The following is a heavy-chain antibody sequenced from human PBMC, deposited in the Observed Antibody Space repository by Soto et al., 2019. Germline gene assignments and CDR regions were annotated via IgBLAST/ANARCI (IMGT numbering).Heavy chain of an antibody. V-gene: IGHV1-18*03. D-gene: IGHD1-26*01. CDR2: ISAYNGNT. CDR3: ARDRRIDAATGGPGGY. Sequence: QVQLVESGAEVKKPGASVKVSCKASGYTFTSYGISWVRQAPGQGLEWMGWISAYNGNTNHAQKLQGKVTMTTDAATSTAYMEVRSLRSDVMAVYYWARDRRIDAATGGPGGYWGQGTLVTVSS. J-gene: IGHJ4*02. CDR1: GYTFTSYG.